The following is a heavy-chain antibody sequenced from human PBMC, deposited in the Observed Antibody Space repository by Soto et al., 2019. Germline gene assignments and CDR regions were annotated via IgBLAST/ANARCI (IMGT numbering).Heavy chain of an antibody. V-gene: IGHV4-59*01. CDR3: AGGYSSVAFDV. CDR2: FYYGGST. D-gene: IGHD6-19*01. CDR1: CGPIKRYY. Sequence: SENLSLTCTFSCGPIKRYYWSGFRQPPGKGLEWIGYFYYGGSTNYNPSLKSRVTISIDTSKNLFSLRLFSVTAADTAVYYCAGGYSSVAFDVWGQGAMVTVSS. J-gene: IGHJ3*01.